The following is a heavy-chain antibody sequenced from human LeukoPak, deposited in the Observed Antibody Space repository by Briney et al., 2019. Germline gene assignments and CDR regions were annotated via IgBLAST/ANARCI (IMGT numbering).Heavy chain of an antibody. CDR1: GYTFNIYY. J-gene: IGHJ5*02. CDR3: ARGDIDH. Sequence: GASVKVSCKTSGYTFNIYYVQWVRQAPGQGLERMGVIHPNDGSTTYAQKFQGRIIMTSDTSTSTIYMELSSLRSDDTAVYYCARGDIDHWGQGTLVTVSS. CDR2: IHPNDGST. V-gene: IGHV1-46*02. D-gene: IGHD2-15*01.